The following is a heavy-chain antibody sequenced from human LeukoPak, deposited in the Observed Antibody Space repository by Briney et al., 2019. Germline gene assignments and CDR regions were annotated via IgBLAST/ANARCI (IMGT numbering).Heavy chain of an antibody. J-gene: IGHJ4*02. CDR3: ARDRAMDDC. D-gene: IGHD5-18*01. V-gene: IGHV3-7*01. CDR1: GFTLRSYW. CDR2: IKQDGSEK. Sequence: TGGSLRLSCAASGFTLRSYWMNWVRQAPGKGLEWVANIKQDGSEKYYVDSVKGRFTISRDNSKNSLYLQMNSLRAEDTAVYYCARDRAMDDCWGQGTLVTVSS.